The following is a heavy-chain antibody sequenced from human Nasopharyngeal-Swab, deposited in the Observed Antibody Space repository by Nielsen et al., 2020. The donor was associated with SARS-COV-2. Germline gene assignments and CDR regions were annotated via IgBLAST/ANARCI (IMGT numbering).Heavy chain of an antibody. CDR1: GYTFTDLS. CDR2: FDPEDGEA. CDR3: AAHRPRYYDSSAYNFASDV. Sequence: ASVKVSCKVSGYTFTDLSMHWVRQAPGKGLEWMGGFDPEDGEAIYTQKFQGRVTMTEDTSIDTAYMELSSLRSEDTPVYYCAAHRPRYYDSSAYNFASDVWGQGTMVTVSS. D-gene: IGHD3-22*01. V-gene: IGHV1-24*01. J-gene: IGHJ3*01.